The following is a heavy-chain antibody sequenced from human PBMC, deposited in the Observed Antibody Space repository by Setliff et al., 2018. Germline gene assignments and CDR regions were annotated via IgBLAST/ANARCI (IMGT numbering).Heavy chain of an antibody. CDR2: VSPNTCNT. D-gene: IGHD2-2*01. Sequence: AASVKVSCKASRYTFTDFGINWVRQAPGQGLEWMGLVSPNTCNTYSTQKFHSRVTLTTDTSTSIAYMEVKSLTSDDTACYYCARLVRYCTRTICQRTPGAEYWGQGTLVTVSS. V-gene: IGHV1-18*01. CDR1: RYTFTDFG. CDR3: ARLVRYCTRTICQRTPGAEY. J-gene: IGHJ4*02.